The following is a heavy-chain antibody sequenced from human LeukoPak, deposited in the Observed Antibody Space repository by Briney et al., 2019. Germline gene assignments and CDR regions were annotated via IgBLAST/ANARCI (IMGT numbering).Heavy chain of an antibody. V-gene: IGHV4-4*07. J-gene: IGHJ4*02. CDR2: FEPSGTT. CDR3: AKEGAAAGPDFDL. Sequence: SETLSLTCTVSGASIENHYWSWIRRPAGKGLEWIGRFEPSGTTKYNPSLKSRITMSVDTSKNQFSLELNSVTAADTAVYYCAKEGAAAGPDFDLWGQGTLVIVSS. CDR1: GASIENHY. D-gene: IGHD6-13*01.